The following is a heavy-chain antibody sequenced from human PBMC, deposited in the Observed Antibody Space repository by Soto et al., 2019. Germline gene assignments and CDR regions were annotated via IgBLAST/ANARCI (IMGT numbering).Heavy chain of an antibody. D-gene: IGHD1-26*01. CDR3: ARGVESGSSQYYYYYYGMDV. Sequence: GGSLRLSCAASGFTFSSYAMHWVRQAPGKGLEWVAVISYDGSNKYYADSVKGRFTISRDNSKNTLYMEMNSLRAEDTAVYYWARGVESGSSQYYYYYYGMDVWGQGTTVTVYS. J-gene: IGHJ6*02. V-gene: IGHV3-30-3*01. CDR1: GFTFSSYA. CDR2: ISYDGSNK.